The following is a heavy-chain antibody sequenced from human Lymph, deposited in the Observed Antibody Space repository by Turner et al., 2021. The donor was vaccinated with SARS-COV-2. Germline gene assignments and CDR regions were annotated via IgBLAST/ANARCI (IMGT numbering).Heavy chain of an antibody. CDR2: FDPEDGEI. D-gene: IGHD2-15*01. CDR3: ATVLCTGSSCYYYGMDV. Sequence: QVQLVQSWAEVKKPGASVKVSCKVSGHTLTELSMHWVRQAPGKGLEWMGGFDPEDGEIIYAQKFQGRVTMTEDTSTDTAYMELSSLRSEDTAVYYCATVLCTGSSCYYYGMDVWGQGTTVTVSS. J-gene: IGHJ6*02. V-gene: IGHV1-24*01. CDR1: GHTLTELS.